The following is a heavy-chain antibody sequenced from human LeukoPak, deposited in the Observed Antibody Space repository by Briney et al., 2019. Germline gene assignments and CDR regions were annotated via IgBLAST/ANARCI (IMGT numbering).Heavy chain of an antibody. CDR2: IYSGGST. Sequence: GGSLRLSCAASGFTVSSNYMSWVRQAPGKGLEWVSVIYSGGSTYYADSVKGRFTISRDISKNTLYLQMNSLRAADTAVYYCARVWSNWGVFDYWGQGTLVTISS. CDR1: GFTVSSNY. CDR3: ARVWSNWGVFDY. D-gene: IGHD7-27*01. J-gene: IGHJ4*02. V-gene: IGHV3-53*01.